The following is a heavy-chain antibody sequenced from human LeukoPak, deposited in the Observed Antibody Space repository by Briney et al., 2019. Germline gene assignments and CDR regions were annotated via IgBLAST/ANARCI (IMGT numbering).Heavy chain of an antibody. D-gene: IGHD2-15*01. V-gene: IGHV3-48*03. CDR1: GFTLSRFA. J-gene: IGHJ4*02. CDR3: AQKGGADN. CDR2: ISSSSSNDI. Sequence: PGGSLRLSCAASGFTLSRFAMNWVRQAPGKGLEWVSYISSSSSNDIYYVDSVKGRFTISRDNAKNSLYLQMNSLRDEDTAVYYCAQKGGADNWGQGTLVTVSS.